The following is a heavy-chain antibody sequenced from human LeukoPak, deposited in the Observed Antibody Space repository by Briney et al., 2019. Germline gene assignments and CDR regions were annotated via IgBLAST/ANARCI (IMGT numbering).Heavy chain of an antibody. CDR3: AEGRTNYYYDRSGYTNRGGFFDS. V-gene: IGHV4-34*01. CDR1: GGSFNDYY. CDR2: IDQSGST. Sequence: PSETLSLTCAVYGGSFNDYYWNWIRQPPGKGLEWIGKIDQSGSTIYNSSHKSRVTVSVDTSKNQFSLNLASVTAPDTAFYDFAEGRTNYYYDRSGYTNRGGFFDSWGLGTLVTVSS. D-gene: IGHD3-22*01. J-gene: IGHJ4*02.